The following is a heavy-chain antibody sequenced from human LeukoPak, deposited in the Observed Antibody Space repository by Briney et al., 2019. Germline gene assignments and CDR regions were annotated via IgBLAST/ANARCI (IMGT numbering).Heavy chain of an antibody. CDR1: GFSFSSYR. V-gene: IGHV3-53*01. CDR2: SYSGGSS. Sequence: GGSLRLSCAASGFSFSSYRMNWVRQAPGKGLEWVSVSYSGGSSYYADSVKGRFTISRDNSKNTLYLQMNTLRAEDTAVYFCAREEHYRRYFALWGRGTLVTVSS. J-gene: IGHJ2*01. D-gene: IGHD3-16*02. CDR3: AREEHYRRYFAL.